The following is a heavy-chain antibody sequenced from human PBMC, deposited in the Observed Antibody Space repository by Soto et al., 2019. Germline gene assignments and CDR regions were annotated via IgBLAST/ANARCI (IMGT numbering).Heavy chain of an antibody. Sequence: AGGSLRLSCADSGFNFSSYAMSWVRQAPGKGLEWVSAISGSGGSTYYADSVKGRFTISRDNSKNTLYLQMNSLIADDTAVYYCAKHTSSEGWFDPWGQGTLVTVSS. CDR3: AKHTSSEGWFDP. V-gene: IGHV3-23*01. CDR2: ISGSGGST. D-gene: IGHD6-6*01. J-gene: IGHJ5*02. CDR1: GFNFSSYA.